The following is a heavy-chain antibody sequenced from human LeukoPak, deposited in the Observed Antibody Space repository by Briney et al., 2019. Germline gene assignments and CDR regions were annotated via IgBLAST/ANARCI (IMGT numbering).Heavy chain of an antibody. D-gene: IGHD1-1*01. CDR2: INHSGSA. J-gene: IGHJ5*02. Sequence: PSKTLSLGCAVYGGSLRVYLWTWIRQPPGKGLEWIGEINHSGSANYNPSLKSRVSISLDTSRNQFFLRLSPVAAADAGIYYCARGRASNNFVNWFDPWGQGTLVTVTS. CDR3: ARGRASNNFVNWFDP. CDR1: GGSLRVYL. V-gene: IGHV4-34*01.